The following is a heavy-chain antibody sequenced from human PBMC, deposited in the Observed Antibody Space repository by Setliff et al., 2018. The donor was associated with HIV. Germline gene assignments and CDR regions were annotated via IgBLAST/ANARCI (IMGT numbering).Heavy chain of an antibody. J-gene: IGHJ6*03. CDR3: ARARSHYDSSGYYGYNFYYMDV. CDR2: INHSGSA. CDR1: GASFSGYY. V-gene: IGHV4-34*01. Sequence: PSETLSLTCAVYGASFSGYYWTWIRQSPGKGLEWIREINHSGSANFNPSLKSRVTISVDTSKNQFSLKLTSVTAADTAVYYCARARSHYDSSGYYGYNFYYMDVWGQGTTVTVSS. D-gene: IGHD3-22*01.